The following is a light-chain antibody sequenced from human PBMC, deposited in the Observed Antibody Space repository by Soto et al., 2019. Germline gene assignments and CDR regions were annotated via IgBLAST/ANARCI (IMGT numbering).Light chain of an antibody. CDR3: QQYINYPWT. J-gene: IGKJ1*01. V-gene: IGKV1-8*01. Sequence: AIQLTQSPSSLSASTGDRVTITCRASQGISSYLAWYQQKPGKAPKLLIYAASTLQSGVPSRFGGGGSGTEFTLTISSLQPDDFAIYYCQQYINYPWTFGQGTKVDIK. CDR2: AAS. CDR1: QGISSY.